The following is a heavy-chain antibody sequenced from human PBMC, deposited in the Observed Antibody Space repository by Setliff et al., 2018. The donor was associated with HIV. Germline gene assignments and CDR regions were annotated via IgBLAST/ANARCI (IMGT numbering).Heavy chain of an antibody. CDR3: ARSQGSATYYYYYYMDV. CDR2: IYASGRT. V-gene: IGHV4-4*07. Sequence: SETLSLTCTVSGGSISSYYWSWIRQPAGKGLEWIGRIYASGRTNYNPSLKSRVTLSVDTSKNQFSLKVTSVTAADTAVYYCARSQGSATYYYYYYMDVWGKGTTVTVS. J-gene: IGHJ6*03. CDR1: GGSISSYY. D-gene: IGHD6-13*01.